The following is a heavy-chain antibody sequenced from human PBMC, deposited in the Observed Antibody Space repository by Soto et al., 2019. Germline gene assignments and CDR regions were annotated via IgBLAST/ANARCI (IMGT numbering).Heavy chain of an antibody. CDR2: IWYDGSNK. CDR3: AREFPYFSGSSGYFSVPPGDY. Sequence: QVQLAESGGGVVQPGRSLRLSCAASGFTFSSFGMHWVRQAPGKGLEWVAAIWYDGSNKYYADSVKGRFTISRDKSRNTLYLQMNSLRAEDTAVYYCAREFPYFSGSSGYFSVPPGDYWGQGTLVTVSS. CDR1: GFTFSSFG. J-gene: IGHJ4*02. V-gene: IGHV3-33*01. D-gene: IGHD3-22*01.